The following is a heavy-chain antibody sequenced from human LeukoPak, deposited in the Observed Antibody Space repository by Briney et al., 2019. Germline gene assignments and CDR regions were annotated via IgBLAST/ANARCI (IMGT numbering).Heavy chain of an antibody. Sequence: ASVKVSCKASGYTFTGYYLHWVRQAPGQGLEWMGWINPNSGGTNYAQKFQGRVTMIRDTSITTAYMELNRPRSDDTAMYFCARDQRDYGTADYWGQGTLVTVSS. V-gene: IGHV1-2*02. CDR3: ARDQRDYGTADY. CDR1: GYTFTGYY. D-gene: IGHD4-17*01. J-gene: IGHJ4*02. CDR2: INPNSGGT.